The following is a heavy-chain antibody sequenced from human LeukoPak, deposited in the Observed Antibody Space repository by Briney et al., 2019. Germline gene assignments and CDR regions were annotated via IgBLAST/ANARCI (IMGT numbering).Heavy chain of an antibody. J-gene: IGHJ4*02. CDR3: ARDQYDTWSRRGNFDS. D-gene: IGHD3/OR15-3a*01. V-gene: IGHV3-7*03. CDR2: IKLDGSEK. Sequence: GGSLRLSCVASGFSFGKYWMSWVRQAPGKGLEWVANIKLDGSEKNCVDSVKGRFTISRDNTKNSLYLQMNSLRAEDTAVFYCARDQYDTWSRRGNFDSWGQGTLVIVSS. CDR1: GFSFGKYW.